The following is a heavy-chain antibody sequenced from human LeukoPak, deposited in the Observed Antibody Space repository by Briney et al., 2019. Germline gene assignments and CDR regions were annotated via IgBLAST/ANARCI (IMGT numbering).Heavy chain of an antibody. CDR1: GGSISNYH. J-gene: IGHJ4*02. Sequence: SETLSLTRTVSGGSISNYHWSWIRQPAGKGLEWISQIHTSGNTNYNPPLKSRVTMSIDTPENQLSLTIRSVTAADTAVYYCARRDISSGWSFDYWGQGILVTVSS. CDR3: ARRDISSGWSFDY. CDR2: IHTSGNT. D-gene: IGHD6-19*01. V-gene: IGHV4-4*07.